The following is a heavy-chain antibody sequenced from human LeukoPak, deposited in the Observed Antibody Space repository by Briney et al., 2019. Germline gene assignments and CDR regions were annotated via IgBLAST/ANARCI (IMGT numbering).Heavy chain of an antibody. D-gene: IGHD1-26*01. CDR3: AKSGTVGATRFDWYFDL. CDR2: ISGSGGST. J-gene: IGHJ2*01. Sequence: GGSLRLSCAASGFTFSSYAMSWVRQAPGKGLEWVSAISGSGGSTYYADSVKGRFTISRDNSKNILYLQVNSLTAEDTAAYFCAKSGTVGATRFDWYFDLWGRGTQVTVSS. CDR1: GFTFSSYA. V-gene: IGHV3-23*01.